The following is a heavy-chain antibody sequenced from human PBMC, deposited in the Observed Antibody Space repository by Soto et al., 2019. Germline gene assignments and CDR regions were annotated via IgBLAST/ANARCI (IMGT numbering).Heavy chain of an antibody. CDR3: ARLRGMYSSSSRVIGGHYYGMDV. CDR1: GGSISSSSYY. V-gene: IGHV4-39*01. J-gene: IGHJ6*02. Sequence: SETLSLTCTVSGGSISSSSYYWGWIRQPPGKGLEWIGSIYYSGSTYYNPSLKSRVTISVDTSKNQFSLKLSSVTAADTAVYYCARLRGMYSSSSRVIGGHYYGMDVWGQGTTVTVSS. CDR2: IYYSGST. D-gene: IGHD6-6*01.